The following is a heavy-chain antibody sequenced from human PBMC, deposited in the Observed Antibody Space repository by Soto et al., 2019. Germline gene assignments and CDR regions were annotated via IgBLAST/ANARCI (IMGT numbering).Heavy chain of an antibody. J-gene: IGHJ6*02. CDR3: ARDAEYSYGYYYYYGMDV. V-gene: IGHV3-21*01. Sequence: GSLRLSCAASVFTFSSYSMNWVRQAPGKGLEWVSSISSSSSYIYYADSVKGRFTISRDNAKNSLYLQMNSLRAEDTAVYYCARDAEYSYGYYYYYGMDVWGQGTTVTVSS. CDR1: VFTFSSYS. D-gene: IGHD5-18*01. CDR2: ISSSSSYI.